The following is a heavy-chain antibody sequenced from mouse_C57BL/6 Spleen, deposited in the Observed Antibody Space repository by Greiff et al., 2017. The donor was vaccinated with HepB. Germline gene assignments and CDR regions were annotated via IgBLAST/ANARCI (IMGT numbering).Heavy chain of an antibody. Sequence: EVQLVESGAELVKPGASVKLSCTASGFNIKDYYMQWVKQRTEQGLEWIGRIDPEDGETKYAPKFQGKATITADTSSNTAYLQLSSLTSEDTAVYYSARTTTVVVVDDGGQGTTLTVSS. J-gene: IGHJ2*01. CDR2: IDPEDGET. V-gene: IGHV14-2*01. CDR3: ARTTTVVVVDD. CDR1: GFNIKDYY. D-gene: IGHD1-1*01.